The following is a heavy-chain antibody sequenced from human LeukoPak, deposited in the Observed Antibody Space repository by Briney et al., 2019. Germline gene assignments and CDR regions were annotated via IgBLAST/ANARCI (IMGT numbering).Heavy chain of an antibody. J-gene: IGHJ4*02. D-gene: IGHD3-22*01. V-gene: IGHV1-69*05. CDR1: GGTFSSYA. Sequence: SVKVSCKASGGTFSSYAISWLRQAPGQGLEWMGRIIPIFGTANYAQKFQGRVTITTDESTSTAYMELSSLRSEDTAVYYCASGYYYDSSGYYWGQGTLVTVSS. CDR3: ASGYYYDSSGYY. CDR2: IIPIFGTA.